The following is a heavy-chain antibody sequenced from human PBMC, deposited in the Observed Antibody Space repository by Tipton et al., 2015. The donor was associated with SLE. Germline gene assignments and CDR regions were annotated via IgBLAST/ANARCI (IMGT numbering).Heavy chain of an antibody. CDR3: ARVWRQLANYFDY. D-gene: IGHD6-6*01. Sequence: GLVKPSGTLSLTCAVSGGSISSSNWWSWVRQPPGKGLEWIGEIYHSGSTNYNPSLKSPVTISVDKSKNQFSLKLSSVTAADPAVYYCARVWRQLANYFDYWGQGTLVTVSS. CDR2: IYHSGST. J-gene: IGHJ4*02. V-gene: IGHV4-4*02. CDR1: GGSISSSNW.